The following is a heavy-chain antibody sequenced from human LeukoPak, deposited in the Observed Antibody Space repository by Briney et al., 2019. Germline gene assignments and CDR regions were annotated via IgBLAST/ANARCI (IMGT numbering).Heavy chain of an antibody. J-gene: IGHJ4*02. CDR3: ARTYYDILTGSIDY. CDR2: IYPGDSDT. Sequence: GESLKISCKGSGYSFTSYWIGWVRQMPGKGLEWMGIIYPGDSDTIYSPSLQGQATISADKSISTAYLQWSSLKASDTAMYYCARTYYDILTGSIDYWGQGTLVTVSS. D-gene: IGHD3-9*01. V-gene: IGHV5-51*01. CDR1: GYSFTSYW.